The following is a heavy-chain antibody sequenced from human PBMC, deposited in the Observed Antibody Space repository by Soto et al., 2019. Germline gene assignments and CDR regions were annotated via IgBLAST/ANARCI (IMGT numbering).Heavy chain of an antibody. CDR3: ARGYYDFWSGPPAGRDV. CDR1: GYTFTSYG. V-gene: IGHV1-18*04. Sequence: ASVKVSCKASGYTFTSYGISWVRQAPGQGLEWMGWISAYNGNTNYAQKLQGRVTMTTDTSTSTAYMELRSLRSDDTAVDYCARGYYDFWSGPPAGRDVGGKGTTVPVSS. J-gene: IGHJ6*04. CDR2: ISAYNGNT. D-gene: IGHD3-3*01.